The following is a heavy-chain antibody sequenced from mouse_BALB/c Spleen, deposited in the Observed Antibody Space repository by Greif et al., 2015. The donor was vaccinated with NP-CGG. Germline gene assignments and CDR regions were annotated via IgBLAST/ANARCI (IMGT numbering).Heavy chain of an antibody. CDR3: ARGTYYDYGRGFAY. Sequence: QVQLQQSGPELVKPGASVKISCKASGYSFTSYYIHWVKQRPGQGLEWIGWIFPGSGNTKYNEKFKGKATLTADTSSSTAYMQLSSLTSEDSAVYFCARGTYYDYGRGFAYWGQGTLVTVSA. V-gene: IGHV1-66*01. CDR2: IFPGSGNT. J-gene: IGHJ3*01. D-gene: IGHD2-4*01. CDR1: GYSFTSYY.